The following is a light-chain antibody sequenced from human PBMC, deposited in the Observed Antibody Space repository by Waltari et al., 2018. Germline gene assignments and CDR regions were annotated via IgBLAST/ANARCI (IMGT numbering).Light chain of an antibody. J-gene: IGLJ3*02. Sequence: QLVVTQSPSASASLGASVKLTCTLSSGHSSNAIAWLQQHPERGPRYLMKVNSDGSHSRGAEIPDRFSGSSSGAERYLTISNLQSEDEADYYCQTGGHGTWVFGGGTKLTVL. CDR1: SGHSSNA. CDR2: VNSDGSH. CDR3: QTGGHGTWV. V-gene: IGLV4-69*01.